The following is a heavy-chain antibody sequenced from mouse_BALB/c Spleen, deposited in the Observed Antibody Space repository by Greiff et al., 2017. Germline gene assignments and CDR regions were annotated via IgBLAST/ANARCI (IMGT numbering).Heavy chain of an antibody. CDR3: ARGCLDY. Sequence: LVESGAELVRPGSSVKISCKASGYAFSSYWMNWVKQRPGQGLEWIGQIYPGDGDTNYNGKFKGKATLTADKSSSTAYMQLSSLTSEDSAVYFCARGCLDYWGQGTSVTVSS. J-gene: IGHJ4*01. V-gene: IGHV1-80*01. CDR1: GYAFSSYW. CDR2: IYPGDGDT.